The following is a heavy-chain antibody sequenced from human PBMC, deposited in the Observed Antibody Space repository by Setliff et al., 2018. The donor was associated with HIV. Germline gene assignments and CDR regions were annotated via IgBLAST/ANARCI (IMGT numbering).Heavy chain of an antibody. V-gene: IGHV4-4*07. D-gene: IGHD4-4*01. CDR2: ISISGDT. CDR3: ARDPTTGVDY. Sequence: SETLSLTCTVSGGSVASYYWSWIRQPAGKRLEWIGRISISGDTNYNPSLKSRATMSLDTSKNQFSLKLNSVTAADTAMYYCARDPTTGVDYWGQGTLVTVSS. CDR1: GGSVASYY. J-gene: IGHJ4*02.